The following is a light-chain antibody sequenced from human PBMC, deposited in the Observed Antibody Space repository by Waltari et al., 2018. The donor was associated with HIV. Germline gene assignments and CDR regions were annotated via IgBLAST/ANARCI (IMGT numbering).Light chain of an antibody. Sequence: QSALTQPASVSGFPGQSITISCTGTSSDVGGYNYVFWYQQHPGKAPKLMIYEVTNRPSGVSNRFSGSKSGNTASLTISGLQAEDEADYYCSSYTSSSTQVFGTGTKVTVL. CDR1: SSDVGGYNY. CDR2: EVT. CDR3: SSYTSSSTQV. J-gene: IGLJ1*01. V-gene: IGLV2-14*01.